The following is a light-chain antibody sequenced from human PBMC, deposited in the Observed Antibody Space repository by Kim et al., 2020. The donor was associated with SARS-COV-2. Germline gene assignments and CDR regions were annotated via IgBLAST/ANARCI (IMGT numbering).Light chain of an antibody. CDR3: SSCTGSSTYV. J-gene: IGLJ1*01. V-gene: IGLV2-14*03. CDR1: RRDVGGYNS. CDR2: DIT. Sequence: GQSITLSCTATRRDVGGYNSASWYQHPPGAAPKLIIYDITKRPSGVAGRFSASKSDNTASLTTSGLQAEDEADYYCSSCTGSSTYVFGTGTKVTVL.